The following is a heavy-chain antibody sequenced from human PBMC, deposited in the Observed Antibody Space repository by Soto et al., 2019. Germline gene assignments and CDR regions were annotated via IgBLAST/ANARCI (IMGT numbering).Heavy chain of an antibody. CDR2: IYYSGNT. CDR3: AGTGTTGDWFDP. V-gene: IGHV4-30-4*01. CDR1: GGSISSGDYY. D-gene: IGHD1-1*01. Sequence: QVQLQESGPGLVKPSQTLSLTCTVSGGSISSGDYYWSWIRQPPGKGLEWIGFIYYSGNTYYNPSLKSRVAISVDTSKNQFSLKLNSVTAADTAVYYCAGTGTTGDWFDPWGKGTLVTVSS. J-gene: IGHJ5*02.